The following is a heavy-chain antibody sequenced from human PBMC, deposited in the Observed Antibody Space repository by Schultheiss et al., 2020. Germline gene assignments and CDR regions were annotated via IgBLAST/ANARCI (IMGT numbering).Heavy chain of an antibody. CDR1: GGSVSGYY. CDR2: INHSGST. CDR3: ARGLGDIVVVPAAALNWFDP. V-gene: IGHV4-34*01. J-gene: IGHJ5*02. Sequence: SETLSLTCAVYGGSVSGYYWSWIRQPPGKGLEWIGEINHSGSTNYNPSLKSRFTISVDTSKNQFSLKLSSVTAADTAVYYCARGLGDIVVVPAAALNWFDPRGQGTLVNVSS. D-gene: IGHD2-2*01.